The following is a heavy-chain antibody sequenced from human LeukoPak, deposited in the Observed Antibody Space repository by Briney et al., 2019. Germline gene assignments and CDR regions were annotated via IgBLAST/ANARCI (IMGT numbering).Heavy chain of an antibody. CDR1: GGSISSXSXX. V-gene: IGHV4-39*01. J-gene: IGHJ4*02. Sequence: XETXXXXXXVSGGSISSXSXXXGWXRQPPGXXXXWIGSIYYSGSTYYNPSLKSRVTISVDTSKNQFSLKLSSVTAADTAVYYCARLVRDRLYFDYWGQGTLVTVSS. D-gene: IGHD2-21*01. CDR2: IYYSGST. CDR3: ARLVRDRLYFDY.